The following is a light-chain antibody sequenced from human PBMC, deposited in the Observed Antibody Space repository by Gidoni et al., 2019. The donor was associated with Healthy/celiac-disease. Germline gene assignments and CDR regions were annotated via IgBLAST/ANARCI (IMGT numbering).Light chain of an antibody. J-gene: IGKJ2*03. CDR1: QSVSSSY. Sequence: EIVLTPSPGTLSLSPGERATLSCRARQSVSSSYLAWYQQKPGQAPRLLIYGASSRATGIPDFTLTISRLEPEAFAVYYCQQYGSSPYSFGQGTKLEIK. CDR3: QQYGSSPYS. CDR2: GAS. V-gene: IGKV3-20*01.